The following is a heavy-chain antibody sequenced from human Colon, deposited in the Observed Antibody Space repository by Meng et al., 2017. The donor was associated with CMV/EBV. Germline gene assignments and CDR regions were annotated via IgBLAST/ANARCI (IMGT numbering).Heavy chain of an antibody. J-gene: IGHJ4*02. CDR1: GFALSTYA. V-gene: IGHV4-34*01. CDR3: ARPPYYSDSSGYHRSDYFDY. Sequence: ESLKISCAASGFALSTYAMNWVRQTPGKGLEWIGEINHSGSTNYNPSLKSRLTISVDTSKNQFSLKLSSVTAADTAVYYCARPPYYSDSSGYHRSDYFDYWGQGTLVTVSS. CDR2: INHSGST. D-gene: IGHD3-22*01.